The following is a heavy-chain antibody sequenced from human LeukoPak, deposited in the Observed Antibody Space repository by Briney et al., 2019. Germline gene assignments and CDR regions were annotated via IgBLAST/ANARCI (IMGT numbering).Heavy chain of an antibody. CDR2: IRYDGSNK. D-gene: IGHD3-10*01. J-gene: IGHJ6*03. CDR3: ARVFDSGSQAYFYYMDV. V-gene: IGHV3-30*02. CDR1: GFTFSSYG. Sequence: PGGSLRLSCAASGFTFSSYGMHWVRQAPGKGLEWVAFIRYDGSNKYYADSVKGRFTISRDNSKNTLYLQMNSLRAEDTAVYYCARVFDSGSQAYFYYMDVRGKGTTVTISS.